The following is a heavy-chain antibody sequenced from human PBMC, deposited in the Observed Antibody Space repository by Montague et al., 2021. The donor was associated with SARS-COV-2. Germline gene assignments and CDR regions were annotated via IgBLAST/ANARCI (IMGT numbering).Heavy chain of an antibody. J-gene: IGHJ3*02. CDR2: ISDSGST. D-gene: IGHD3-22*01. V-gene: IGHV4-59*08. Sequence: SETLSLTCTVSGGSISSFYWSWFRQPPGKGLELIGYISDSGSTNYNPSLTSRATMSVDTSKNQFSLKVNSVTAADTAVYYCARYPTSYYYDSKAAPATPDAFDIWGQGTMVTVSS. CDR3: ARYPTSYYYDSKAAPATPDAFDI. CDR1: GGSISSFY.